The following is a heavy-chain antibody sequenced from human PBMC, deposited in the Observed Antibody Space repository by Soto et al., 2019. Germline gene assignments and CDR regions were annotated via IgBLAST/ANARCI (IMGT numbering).Heavy chain of an antibody. D-gene: IGHD4-4*01. V-gene: IGHV5-51*01. Sequence: GESLKISCKGSGYTFTDYWIGWVRQLPGKGLEWMGIIYPGDSDTRYSPSFQGHVTITVDTSTNTAYLQWNTLRASDTAMGYCARQLSNFRYYYDAMDGWGQGTTVTSP. CDR3: ARQLSNFRYYYDAMDG. J-gene: IGHJ6*02. CDR1: GYTFTDYW. CDR2: IYPGDSDT.